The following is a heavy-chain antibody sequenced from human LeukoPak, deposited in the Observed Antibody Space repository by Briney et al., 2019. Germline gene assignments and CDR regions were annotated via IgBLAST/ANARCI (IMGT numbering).Heavy chain of an antibody. V-gene: IGHV1-46*01. D-gene: IGHD3-10*01. CDR2: MNPSGGST. CDR1: GYTFTSYY. CDR3: AGDLTYYYGSGSYDRYNWFDP. Sequence: ASVKVSCKASGYTFTSYYMHWVRQAPGQGLEWMGIMNPSGGSTSYAQKFQGRVTMTRDTSTSTVYMELSSLRSEDTAVYYCAGDLTYYYGSGSYDRYNWFDPWGQGTLVTVSS. J-gene: IGHJ5*02.